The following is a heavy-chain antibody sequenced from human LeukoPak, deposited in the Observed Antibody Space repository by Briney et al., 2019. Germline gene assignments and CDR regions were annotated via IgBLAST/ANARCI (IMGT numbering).Heavy chain of an antibody. CDR2: ISSSSSYK. J-gene: IGHJ4*02. CDR1: GFTFSSYS. D-gene: IGHD3-22*01. Sequence: GGSLRLSCAASGFTFSSYSMNWVRQAPGKGLEWVSSISSSSSYKYYADSVKGRFTISRDNAKNSLYLQMNSLRAEDTAVYYCARESYTPHSGYYYFDYWGQGTLVTVSS. CDR3: ARESYTPHSGYYYFDY. V-gene: IGHV3-21*01.